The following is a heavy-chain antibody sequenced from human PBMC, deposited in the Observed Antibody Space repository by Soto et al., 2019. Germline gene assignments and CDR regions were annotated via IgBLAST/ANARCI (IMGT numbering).Heavy chain of an antibody. V-gene: IGHV3-23*01. CDR1: GLTFGSRA. J-gene: IGHJ4*02. Sequence: GWSLRLSCVASGLTFGSRAMSLVRQSPGEGLEWVSTITDTGGDAKYADSVRGRFAISRDNSKNTLYLEMNRLRVEDTAIYYCARDQGVAIIKDHWGQGTLVTVSS. D-gene: IGHD2-8*01. CDR2: ITDTGGDA. CDR3: ARDQGVAIIKDH.